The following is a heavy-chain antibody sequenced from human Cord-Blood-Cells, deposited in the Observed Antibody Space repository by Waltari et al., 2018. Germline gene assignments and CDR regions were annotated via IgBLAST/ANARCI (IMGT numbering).Heavy chain of an antibody. CDR1: GGSISSSSYY. J-gene: IGHJ4*02. D-gene: IGHD6-6*01. CDR2: IYYGGST. V-gene: IGHV4-39*01. CDR3: ARQYSSSSRYFDY. Sequence: QLQLPESGPGLVKPSETLSLTCTVSGGSISSSSYYCVWIRKPPGKGLVWIGSIYYGGSTYYNPSLKSRVTISVDTSKNQFSLRLSSVTAADTAVYYCARQYSSSSRYFDYWGQGTLVTVSS.